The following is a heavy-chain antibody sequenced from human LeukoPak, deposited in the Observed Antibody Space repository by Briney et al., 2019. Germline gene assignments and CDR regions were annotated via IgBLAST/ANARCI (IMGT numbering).Heavy chain of an antibody. Sequence: SVKVSCKASGYTFTSYGISWVRQAPGQGLEWMGGIIPIFGTANYAQKFQGRVTITADESTSTAYMELSSLRSEDTAVYYCARAHRQLERLGRYYFDYWGQGTLVTVSS. J-gene: IGHJ4*02. CDR3: ARAHRQLERLGRYYFDY. CDR2: IIPIFGTA. D-gene: IGHD1-1*01. CDR1: GYTFTSYG. V-gene: IGHV1-69*13.